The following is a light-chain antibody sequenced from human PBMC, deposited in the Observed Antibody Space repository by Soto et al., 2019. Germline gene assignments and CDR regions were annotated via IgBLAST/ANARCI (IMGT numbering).Light chain of an antibody. J-gene: IGKJ4*01. V-gene: IGKV3-15*01. CDR2: RAS. CDR1: QSINSN. CDR3: QQWQTWRT. Sequence: EIVMTQSPATLSVSPGERATLSCRASQSINSNLAWYQQKPGQAPRLLIYRASTRATGVPARFSGSGAGTEFTLTISSLQSEDFAVYYCQQWQTWRTFGGGTKVEIK.